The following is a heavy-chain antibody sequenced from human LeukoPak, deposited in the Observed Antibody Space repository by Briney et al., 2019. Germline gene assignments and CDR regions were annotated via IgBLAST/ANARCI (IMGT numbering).Heavy chain of an antibody. Sequence: GGSLRLSCAVSGFTFSSYDMSWVRQAPGKGLEWVSAISGSGGSTYYADSVKGRFTISRDNSKNTLYLQMNSLTAEDTAVYYCARHVWFGEHNGHENWFDPWGQGTLVIVSS. D-gene: IGHD3-10*01. V-gene: IGHV3-23*01. J-gene: IGHJ5*02. CDR2: ISGSGGST. CDR3: ARHVWFGEHNGHENWFDP. CDR1: GFTFSSYD.